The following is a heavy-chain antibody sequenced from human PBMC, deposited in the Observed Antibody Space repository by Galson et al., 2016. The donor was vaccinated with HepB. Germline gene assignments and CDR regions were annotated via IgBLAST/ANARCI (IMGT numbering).Heavy chain of an antibody. CDR1: GYTFNTYN. J-gene: IGHJ4*02. V-gene: IGHV1-46*02. Sequence: SVKVSCKASGYTFNTYNMHWVRQAPGQGLEWMGIIKPSGGNTIYAQKIQDRITLTRDTPTSTVYMELISLRSEDTAVYYCARELDHSFYFDYWGQGTLLTVSS. CDR2: IKPSGGNT. D-gene: IGHD1-14*01. CDR3: ARELDHSFYFDY.